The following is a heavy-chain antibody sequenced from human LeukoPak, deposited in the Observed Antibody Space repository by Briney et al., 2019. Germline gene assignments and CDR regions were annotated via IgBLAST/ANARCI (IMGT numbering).Heavy chain of an antibody. D-gene: IGHD1-7*01. CDR2: ISYDGSNK. CDR1: GFTFSSYA. J-gene: IGHJ4*02. CDR3: ARMTGTTWCFDY. V-gene: IGHV3-30*01. Sequence: PGRSLRLSCAASGFTFSSYAMHLVRQAPGKGQEWVAVISYDGSNKYYADSVKGRFTISRDNSKNTLYLQMNSLRAEDTAVYYCARMTGTTWCFDYWGQGTLVTVSS.